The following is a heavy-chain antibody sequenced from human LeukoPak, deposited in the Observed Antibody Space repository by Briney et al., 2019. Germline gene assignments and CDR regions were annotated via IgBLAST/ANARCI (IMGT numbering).Heavy chain of an antibody. D-gene: IGHD3-10*01. J-gene: IGHJ6*03. CDR3: AKQRRYYYGSGSYPDYYYYYMDV. V-gene: IGHV3-7*03. Sequence: PGGSLRLSCVASGFTFSSYEMNWVRQAPGKGLEWVANIKQDGSEKYYVDSVKGRFTISRDNAKNSLYLQMNSLRAEDTAVYYCAKQRRYYYGSGSYPDYYYYYMDVWGKGTTVTISS. CDR1: GFTFSSYE. CDR2: IKQDGSEK.